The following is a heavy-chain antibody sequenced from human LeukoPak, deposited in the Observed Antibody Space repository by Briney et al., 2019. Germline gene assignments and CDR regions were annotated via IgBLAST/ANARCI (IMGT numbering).Heavy chain of an antibody. D-gene: IGHD3-22*01. CDR2: INPNSGGT. CDR1: GYTFTGYY. CDR3: ARGDHLTYYYDSSADY. V-gene: IGHV1-2*02. J-gene: IGHJ4*02. Sequence: GASVKVSCKASGYTFTGYYMHWVRQAPGQGLEWMGWINPNSGGTNYAQKFQGRVTMTRDTSISTAYMELSRPRSDDTAVYYCARGDHLTYYYDSSADYWGQGTLVTVSS.